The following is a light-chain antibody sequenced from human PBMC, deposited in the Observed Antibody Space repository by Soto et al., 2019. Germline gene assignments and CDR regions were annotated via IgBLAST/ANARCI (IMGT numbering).Light chain of an antibody. CDR2: DAS. J-gene: IGKJ5*01. CDR1: QSVSSSS. CDR3: QQRSNWPGIT. Sequence: EIVLTQFPDTLSLSPGERATLSCRASQSVSSSSLAWYQQKPGQAPRLLIYDASNRATGIPARFSGSGSGTDFTLTIRSLEPEDFAVYYCQQRSNWPGITFGQGTRREIK. V-gene: IGKV3-11*01.